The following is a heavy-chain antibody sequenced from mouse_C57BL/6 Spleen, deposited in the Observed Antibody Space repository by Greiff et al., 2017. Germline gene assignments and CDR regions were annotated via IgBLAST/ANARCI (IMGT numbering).Heavy chain of an antibody. CDR2: INPSTGGT. J-gene: IGHJ3*01. Sequence: EVQLQQSGPELVKPGASVQISCKASGYSFTGYYMHWVKQSSEKSLEWIGEINPSTGGTSYNQKFKGKATLTVDKSSSTAYMQLKSLTSEDSAVYYCAREGFAYWGQGTLVTVSA. CDR3: AREGFAY. CDR1: GYSFTGYY. V-gene: IGHV1-43*01.